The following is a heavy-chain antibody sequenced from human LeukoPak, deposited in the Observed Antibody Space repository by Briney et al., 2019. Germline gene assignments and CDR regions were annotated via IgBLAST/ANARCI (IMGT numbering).Heavy chain of an antibody. V-gene: IGHV3-48*03. CDR3: ARDCGGGSCYGPYDAFDI. CDR2: ISSSGSTI. D-gene: IGHD2-15*01. J-gene: IGHJ3*02. Sequence: GGSLRLSCAASGFTFSSYEMNWVRQAPGKGLEWVSYISSSGSTIYYANTVKGRFTISIDNAKNSLYLQMNSLRAEDTGVYYCARDCGGGSCYGPYDAFDIWGQGAMVTVSS. CDR1: GFTFSSYE.